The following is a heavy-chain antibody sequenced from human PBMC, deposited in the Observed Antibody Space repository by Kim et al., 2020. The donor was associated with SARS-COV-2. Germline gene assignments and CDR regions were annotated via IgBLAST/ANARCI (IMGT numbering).Heavy chain of an antibody. D-gene: IGHD6-13*01. V-gene: IGHV1-69*01. J-gene: IGHJ4*02. Sequence: YAQKFQGRVTITADESTSTAYMELSSLRSEDTAVYYCARVGSSWHKNFDYWGQGTLVTVSS. CDR3: ARVGSSWHKNFDY.